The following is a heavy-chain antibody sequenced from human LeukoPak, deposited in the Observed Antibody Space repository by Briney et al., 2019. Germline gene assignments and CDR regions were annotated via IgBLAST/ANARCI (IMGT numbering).Heavy chain of an antibody. CDR2: VRSEANSYAT. V-gene: IGHV3-73*01. Sequence: GGSLKLSCAASGFTFSGSGMHWVRQASGKGLEWVGRVRSEANSYATAYAASVKGRFTISRDDSKNTAYLQMNSLKAEDTAVYYCTLTYYYDSSGYHPFDYWGQGTLVTVSS. CDR1: GFTFSGSG. J-gene: IGHJ4*02. CDR3: TLTYYYDSSGYHPFDY. D-gene: IGHD3-22*01.